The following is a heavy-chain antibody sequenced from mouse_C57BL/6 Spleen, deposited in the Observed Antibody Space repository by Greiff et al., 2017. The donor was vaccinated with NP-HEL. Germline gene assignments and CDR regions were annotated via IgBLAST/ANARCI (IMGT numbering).Heavy chain of an antibody. D-gene: IGHD2-1*01. CDR1: GYTFTSYW. V-gene: IGHV1-69*01. J-gene: IGHJ4*01. CDR2: IDPSDSYT. Sequence: VQLQQPGAELVMPGASVKLSCKASGYTFTSYWMHWVKQRPGQGLEWIGEIDPSDSYTNYNQKFKGKSTLTVDKSSSTAYMHLSSLTSEDSAVYYCARGLLFYYAMDYWGQGTSVTVSS. CDR3: ARGLLFYYAMDY.